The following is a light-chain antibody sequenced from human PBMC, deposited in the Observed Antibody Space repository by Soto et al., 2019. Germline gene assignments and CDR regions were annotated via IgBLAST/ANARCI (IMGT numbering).Light chain of an antibody. V-gene: IGLV1-40*01. CDR3: QSYDSSLRGLV. CDR1: SSNIGAGYD. CDR2: GNN. Sequence: QSVLTQPPSVSGAPGQRVTISCTGSSSNIGAGYDVHWYQQLPGTAPKLLMYGNNIRPSGVPDRFSDSKSGTSASLAITGLQAEDEGAYFCQSYDSSLRGLVFGGGTQLTVL. J-gene: IGLJ2*01.